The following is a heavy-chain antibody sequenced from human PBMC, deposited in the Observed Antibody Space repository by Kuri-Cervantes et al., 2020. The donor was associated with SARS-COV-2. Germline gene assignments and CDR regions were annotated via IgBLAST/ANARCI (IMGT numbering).Heavy chain of an antibody. J-gene: IGHJ4*02. D-gene: IGHD3-3*01. CDR1: GFTVSSNY. CDR2: ISGSGGST. CDR3: AKGIRRFLESLDY. V-gene: IGHV3-23*01. Sequence: GGSLRLSCAASGFTVSSNYMSWVRQAPGKGLEWVSAISGSGGSTYYADSVKGRFTISRDNSKNTLYLQMNSLRAEDTAVYYCAKGIRRFLESLDYWGQGTLVTVSS.